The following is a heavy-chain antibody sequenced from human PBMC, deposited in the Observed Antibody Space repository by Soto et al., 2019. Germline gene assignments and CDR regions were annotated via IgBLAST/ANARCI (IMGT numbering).Heavy chain of an antibody. CDR3: ARDRYSSSLFDF. Sequence: EVQLMESGGGLVQPGGSLTLSCAASGFTFSNYWMSWVRQAPGMGLEWVANIKSDGSDKYYVDSVKGRFTISRDNTKNSLSPQMNSLRAEDTAVYYCARDRYSSSLFDFWGQGTMVTVSS. J-gene: IGHJ3*01. CDR1: GFTFSNYW. D-gene: IGHD6-13*01. V-gene: IGHV3-7*03. CDR2: IKSDGSDK.